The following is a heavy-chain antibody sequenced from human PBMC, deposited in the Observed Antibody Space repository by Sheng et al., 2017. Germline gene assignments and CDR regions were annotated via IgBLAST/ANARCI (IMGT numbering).Heavy chain of an antibody. CDR3: ASEGIYDFWSGYWYYYYGMDV. D-gene: IGHD3-3*01. Sequence: EVQLVESGGGLVQPGGSLRLSCAASGFTFSSYWMSWVRQAPGKGLEWVANIKQDGSEKYYVDSVKGRFTISRDNAKNSLYLQMNSLRAEDTAVYYCASEGIYDFWSGYWYYYYGMDVWGQGTTVTVSS. V-gene: IGHV3-7*01. J-gene: IGHJ6*02. CDR2: IKQDGSEK. CDR1: GFTFSSYW.